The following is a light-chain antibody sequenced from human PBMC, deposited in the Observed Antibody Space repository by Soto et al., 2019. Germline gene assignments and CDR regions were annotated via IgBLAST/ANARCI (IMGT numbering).Light chain of an antibody. CDR2: EVN. V-gene: IGLV2-14*01. CDR1: SSDVGAYNF. J-gene: IGLJ1*01. Sequence: QSALTQPASVSGSPGQSITISCTGTSSDVGAYNFVSWYQQYPGKAPKVMIYEVNNRPSGVSNRFSGSKSGNTASLTISGLQAEDEADYYCSSFTRSSTYVFRSGTQLTVL. CDR3: SSFTRSSTYV.